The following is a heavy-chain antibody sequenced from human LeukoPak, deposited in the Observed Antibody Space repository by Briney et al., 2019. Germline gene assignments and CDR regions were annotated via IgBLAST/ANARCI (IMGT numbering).Heavy chain of an antibody. CDR2: ITNDGSST. J-gene: IGHJ4*02. V-gene: IGHV3-74*01. CDR1: GLTFSSHW. D-gene: IGHD1-26*01. Sequence: GGSLRLSCAASGLTFSSHWMHWVRQAPGKGLVWVSRITNDGSSTTYADSVKGRFTISRDNAKNTLYLQMNSLRAEDTAVYYCAKSGKYIVGATSVDYWGQGTLVTVSS. CDR3: AKSGKYIVGATSVDY.